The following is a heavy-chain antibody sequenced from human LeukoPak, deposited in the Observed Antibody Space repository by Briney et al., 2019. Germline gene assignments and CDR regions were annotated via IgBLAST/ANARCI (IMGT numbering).Heavy chain of an antibody. CDR1: GFSFSDYG. CDR2: IWYDGSNK. Sequence: GGSLRLSCAASGFSFSDYGMHWVRQAPGKGLEWVALIWYDGSNKYYADSVKGRLTISRDNSKNTLYLQMNSLRAEDTAVYYCAREGPRGNSQFDYWGQGTLVTVSS. J-gene: IGHJ4*02. V-gene: IGHV3-33*08. D-gene: IGHD2/OR15-2a*01. CDR3: AREGPRGNSQFDY.